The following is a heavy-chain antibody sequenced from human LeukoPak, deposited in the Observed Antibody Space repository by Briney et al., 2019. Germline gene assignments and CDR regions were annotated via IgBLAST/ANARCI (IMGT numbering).Heavy chain of an antibody. Sequence: GASVKVSCKASGYTFTSYGISWVRQAPGQGLEWMGWISAYNGNTNYAQKLQGRVTMTTDTSTSTAYMELRSLRSDDTAVYYCARGSYYCSSTSCYFLDYWGQGTLVTVSS. CDR3: ARGSYYCSSTSCYFLDY. CDR2: ISAYNGNT. V-gene: IGHV1-18*01. CDR1: GYTFTSYG. J-gene: IGHJ4*02. D-gene: IGHD2-2*01.